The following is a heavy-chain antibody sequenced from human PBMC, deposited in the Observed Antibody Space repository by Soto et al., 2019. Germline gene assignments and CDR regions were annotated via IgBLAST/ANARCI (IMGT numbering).Heavy chain of an antibody. D-gene: IGHD4-17*01. J-gene: IGHJ4*02. Sequence: EVQLVESGGGLVKPGGSLRLSCAASGFTFSSYSMNWVRQAPGQGLEWVSSISSNSRYIYYADSVKGRFTISRDNAKNSLYLQVNSLRAEDTAVFYCARAFYGDYVYFDYWGQGTLVTVSS. CDR3: ARAFYGDYVYFDY. CDR2: ISSNSRYI. CDR1: GFTFSSYS. V-gene: IGHV3-21*01.